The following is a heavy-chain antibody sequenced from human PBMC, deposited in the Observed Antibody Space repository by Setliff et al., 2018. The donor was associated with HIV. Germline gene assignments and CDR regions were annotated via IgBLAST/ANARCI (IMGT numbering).Heavy chain of an antibody. CDR1: GFTFSTYA. CDR3: TRERCSGGTCYSLDI. CDR2: ISAGGGST. V-gene: IGHV3-23*01. Sequence: GGSLRLSCAVSGFTFSTYAMSWVRQAPGKGLEWVSTISAGGGSTYYADSVKGRFTISRDNAKNSLYLQMNSLRAEDTAVYYCTRERCSGGTCYSLDIWGQGTMVTVSS. J-gene: IGHJ3*02. D-gene: IGHD2-15*01.